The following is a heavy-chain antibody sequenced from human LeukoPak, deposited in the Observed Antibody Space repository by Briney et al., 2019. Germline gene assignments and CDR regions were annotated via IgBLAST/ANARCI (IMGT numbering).Heavy chain of an antibody. Sequence: PGGSLRLSCAASGFTVSSNYMSWVRQAPGKGLEWVSVIYSGGSTYYADSVKGRFTISRDNSKNTLYLQMNGLRAEDTAVYYCAREGRYFDWLLDAFDIWGQGTMVTVSS. J-gene: IGHJ3*02. CDR3: AREGRYFDWLLDAFDI. CDR2: IYSGGST. V-gene: IGHV3-66*01. D-gene: IGHD3-9*01. CDR1: GFTVSSNY.